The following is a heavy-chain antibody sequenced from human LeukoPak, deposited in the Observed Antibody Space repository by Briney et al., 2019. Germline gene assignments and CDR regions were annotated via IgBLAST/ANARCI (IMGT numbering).Heavy chain of an antibody. CDR2: ISTDGYTT. D-gene: IGHD2-15*01. CDR3: VVGGSPGY. V-gene: IGHV3-74*01. Sequence: GGSLRLSCAASGLAFSAYKMHWVRQAPRKGLVWVSRISTDGYTTDYADFVQGRFTAPRDNTKNTWSLEMNSLRAEDTAVYYCVVGGSPGYWGQGTLVTVSS. J-gene: IGHJ4*02. CDR1: GLAFSAYK.